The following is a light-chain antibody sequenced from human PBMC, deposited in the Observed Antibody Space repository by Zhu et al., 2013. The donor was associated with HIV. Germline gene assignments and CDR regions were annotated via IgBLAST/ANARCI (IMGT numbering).Light chain of an antibody. CDR1: QSVSSS. J-gene: IGKJ2*01. V-gene: IGKV3-15*01. CDR2: DAS. CDR3: QQYNNWPRT. Sequence: EIVLTQSPATLSLSPGERATLSCRASQSVSSSLAWYQQKPGQAPRLLIYDASNRATGIPARFSGSGSGTEFTLTISSLQSEDFAVYYCQQYNNWPRTFGQGTKLEIK.